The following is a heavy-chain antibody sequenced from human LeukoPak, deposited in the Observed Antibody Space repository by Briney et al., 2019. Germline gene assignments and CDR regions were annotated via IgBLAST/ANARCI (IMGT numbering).Heavy chain of an antibody. CDR3: ARHGFRGDGYNWAANWFDP. Sequence: SETLSLTCTVSGGSISSYYWSWIRQPPGKGLEWIGYIYYSGSTNYNPSLKSRVTISVDTSKNQFSLKLSSVPAADTAVYYGARHGFRGDGYNWAANWFDPWGQGTLVTVSS. J-gene: IGHJ5*02. CDR1: GGSISSYY. V-gene: IGHV4-59*08. D-gene: IGHD5-24*01. CDR2: IYYSGST.